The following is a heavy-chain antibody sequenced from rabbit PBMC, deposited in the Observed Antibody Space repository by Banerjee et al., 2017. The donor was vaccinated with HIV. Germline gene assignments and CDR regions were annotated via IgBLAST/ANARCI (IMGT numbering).Heavy chain of an antibody. CDR3: VRVIAGSSWYFKL. V-gene: IGHV1S45*01. D-gene: IGHD8-1*01. CDR2: IYAGSSGNT. CDR1: GFSFSSTYW. J-gene: IGHJ4*01. Sequence: QEQLEESGGDLVKPEGSLTLTCTASGFSFSSTYWICWVRQAPGKGLEWIACIYAGSSGNTHYASWAKGRSTIAKTSSTTVTLQMTSLTAADTATYFCVRVIAGSSWYFKLWGQGTLVTDS.